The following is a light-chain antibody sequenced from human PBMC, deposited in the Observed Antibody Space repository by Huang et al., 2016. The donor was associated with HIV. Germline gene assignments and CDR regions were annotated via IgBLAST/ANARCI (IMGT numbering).Light chain of an antibody. CDR1: QSVTANY. CDR3: HQYGSLLLT. Sequence: EIVLTQSPGTLSLSPGERATLSCRASQSVTANYLAWYQQKPGQAPRLLSYGASNRATVIPDRFSGSGSGTVFTLTISRLEPEDFALYYCHQYGSLLLTFGGGTKVEIK. J-gene: IGKJ4*01. V-gene: IGKV3-20*01. CDR2: GAS.